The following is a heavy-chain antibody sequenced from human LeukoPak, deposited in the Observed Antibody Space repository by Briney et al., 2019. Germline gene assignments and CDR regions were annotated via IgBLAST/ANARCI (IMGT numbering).Heavy chain of an antibody. D-gene: IGHD7-27*01. CDR2: IIPIFGTA. Sequence: SVKVSCKASGGTFSSYAISWVRQAPGQGLEWMGRIIPIFGTANYAQKFQGRVTITTDESSSTAYMELSSLRSEDTAVYYCARDPGTGDAFDIWGQGTMVTVSS. J-gene: IGHJ3*02. V-gene: IGHV1-69*05. CDR1: GGTFSSYA. CDR3: ARDPGTGDAFDI.